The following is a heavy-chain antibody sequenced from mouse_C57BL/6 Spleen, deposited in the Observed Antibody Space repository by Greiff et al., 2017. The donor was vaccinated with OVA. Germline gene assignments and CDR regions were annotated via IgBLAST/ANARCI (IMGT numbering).Heavy chain of an antibody. D-gene: IGHD2-4*01. CDR2: IHPNSGST. CDR3: ARRDYDERAWFAY. Sequence: VQLQQPGAELVKPGASVKLSCKASGYTFTSYWMHWVKQRPGQGLEWIGMIHPNSGSTNYNEKFKSKATLTVDKSSSTAYMQLSSLTSEDSAVYYCARRDYDERAWFAYWGQGTLVTVSA. J-gene: IGHJ3*01. CDR1: GYTFTSYW. V-gene: IGHV1-64*01.